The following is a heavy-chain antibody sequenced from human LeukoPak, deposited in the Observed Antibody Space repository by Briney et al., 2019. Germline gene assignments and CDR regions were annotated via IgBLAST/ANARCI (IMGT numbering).Heavy chain of an antibody. J-gene: IGHJ4*02. Sequence: ASVKVSCKTSGYTFTGHYIHWVRQAPGQGLEWLGYLNPNSGYTKYAQKFQGWVTMTRDTSISTAYLELSSLKSDDTAIYYCTTDPARSTYASYCDYWGQGTLITVSS. D-gene: IGHD2-2*01. V-gene: IGHV1-2*04. CDR2: LNPNSGYT. CDR1: GYTFTGHY. CDR3: TTDPARSTYASYCDY.